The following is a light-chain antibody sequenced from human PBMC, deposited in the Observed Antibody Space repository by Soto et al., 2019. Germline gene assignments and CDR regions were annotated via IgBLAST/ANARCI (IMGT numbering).Light chain of an antibody. Sequence: DIQMTQSPSSLSASVGDRVTITCRASQSIGTSLNWYQQKLGNAPSLLIYTASNLHSGVPSRFTGSGSGTDFTLTISSLQPEDFATYYCQQSYTMPRTFGQGTTVEIK. J-gene: IGKJ1*01. CDR1: QSIGTS. CDR3: QQSYTMPRT. V-gene: IGKV1-39*01. CDR2: TAS.